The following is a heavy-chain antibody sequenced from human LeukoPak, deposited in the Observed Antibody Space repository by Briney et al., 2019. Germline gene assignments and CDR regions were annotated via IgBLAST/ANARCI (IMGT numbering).Heavy chain of an antibody. Sequence: PSETLSLTCTVPGGSIGSYYWSWIRQPPGKGLEWIGYIYYSGSTKYNPSLTSRVTVSVDTSKNQFSLKLTSVTAADTAVYYCARYNILTASDYWGQGILVTVSS. V-gene: IGHV4-59*01. D-gene: IGHD3-9*01. CDR2: IYYSGST. CDR3: ARYNILTASDY. J-gene: IGHJ4*02. CDR1: GGSIGSYY.